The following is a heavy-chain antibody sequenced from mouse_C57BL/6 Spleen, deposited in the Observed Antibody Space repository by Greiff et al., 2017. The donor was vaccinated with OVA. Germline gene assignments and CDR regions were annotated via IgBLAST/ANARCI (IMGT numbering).Heavy chain of an antibody. D-gene: IGHD1-1*01. CDR3: ARSRYGSSPFDY. CDR1: GYTFTSYW. Sequence: VQLQQPGAELVMPGASVKLSCKASGYTFTSYWMHWVKQRPGQGLEWIGEIDPSDSYTNYNQKFKGKSTLTVDKSSSTAYMQLSSLTSEDSAVYYCARSRYGSSPFDYWGQGTTLTVSS. V-gene: IGHV1-69*01. CDR2: IDPSDSYT. J-gene: IGHJ2*01.